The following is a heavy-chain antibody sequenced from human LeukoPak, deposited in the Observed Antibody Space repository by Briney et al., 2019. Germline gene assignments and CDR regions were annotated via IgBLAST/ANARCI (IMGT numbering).Heavy chain of an antibody. CDR1: FDSNRSYY. CDR3: CRMDTAMTEDACDI. J-gene: IGHJ3*02. V-gene: IGHV4-59*08. D-gene: IGHD5-18*01. Sequence: PSESLCLTYTVSFDSNRSYYWSWARDPPGKALEWIGYIYYNGRTNYNPYITSRVPIAVNTTNNHFSLNPSSATAADTAVDYCCRMDTAMTEDACDIWGQRTMVTVSS. CDR2: IYYNGRT.